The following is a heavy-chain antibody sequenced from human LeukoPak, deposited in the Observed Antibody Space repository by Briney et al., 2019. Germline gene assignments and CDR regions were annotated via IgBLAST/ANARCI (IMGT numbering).Heavy chain of an antibody. CDR1: GGSISTSYYY. Sequence: SETLSLTCTVSGGSISTSYYYWGWIRQPPGKGLEWIGNIHNSESTYYNLSLKSRVTISVDTSKNQFSLKLNSLTAADTAVYFCARLGGVYGGYYFDYWGQGTLVTVSS. CDR2: IHNSEST. D-gene: IGHD2-8*02. J-gene: IGHJ4*02. V-gene: IGHV4-39*01. CDR3: ARLGGVYGGYYFDY.